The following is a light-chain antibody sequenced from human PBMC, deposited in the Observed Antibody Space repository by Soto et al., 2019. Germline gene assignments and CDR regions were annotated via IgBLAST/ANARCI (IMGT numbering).Light chain of an antibody. CDR3: SSYTSSSTLGV. CDR2: DVS. Sequence: QSVLTQPTSVSGSPGQSNTISCTGTSSDVCGYNYVSWYQQHPGKAPTLKIYDVSNRTSGVSNRFSGSKSGNTASLNISGLQAEDEADYYCSSYTSSSTLGVFGGGTKLTVL. CDR1: SSDVCGYNY. J-gene: IGLJ2*01. V-gene: IGLV2-14*01.